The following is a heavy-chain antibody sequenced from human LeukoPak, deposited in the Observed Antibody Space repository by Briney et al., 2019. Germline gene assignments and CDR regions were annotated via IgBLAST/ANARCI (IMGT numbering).Heavy chain of an antibody. CDR1: GYTFTSYG. V-gene: IGHV1-2*02. CDR3: ARDGGIVGATGPFDY. D-gene: IGHD1-26*01. Sequence: GASVKVSCKASGYTFTSYGISWVRQAPGQGLEWMGWINRHSGDGNYAQKFQGRVTMTRDTSISTAYMELSRLSSDDTAVYYCARDGGIVGATGPFDYWGQGTLVTVSS. J-gene: IGHJ4*02. CDR2: INRHSGDG.